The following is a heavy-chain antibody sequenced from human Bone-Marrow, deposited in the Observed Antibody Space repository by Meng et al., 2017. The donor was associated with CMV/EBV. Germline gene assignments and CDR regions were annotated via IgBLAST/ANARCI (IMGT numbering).Heavy chain of an antibody. J-gene: IGHJ4*02. CDR2: IVVGSGNT. V-gene: IGHV1-58*01. CDR3: ARSLELDLFDY. CDR1: GFTFTSSA. Sequence: SVKVSCKASGFTFTSSAVQWVRQARGQRLEWIGWIVVGSGNTNYAQKFQERVTITRDMSTSTANMELSSLRSEDTAVYYCARSLELDLFDYWGQRTLVTVSS. D-gene: IGHD1-7*01.